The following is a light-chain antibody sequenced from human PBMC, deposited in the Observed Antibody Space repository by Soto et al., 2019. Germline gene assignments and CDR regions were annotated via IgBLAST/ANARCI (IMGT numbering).Light chain of an antibody. CDR2: EGS. V-gene: IGLV2-23*01. Sequence: QSALTQPASVSGSPGQSITISCTGTSSDVGLYNLVSWYQHHPGKAPKVMIYEGSQRPSGVSNRFSGSKSGNTASLTISGLQAEEEANYFCCSYAGNNTYVFGTGTKLTVL. CDR1: SSDVGLYNL. J-gene: IGLJ1*01. CDR3: CSYAGNNTYV.